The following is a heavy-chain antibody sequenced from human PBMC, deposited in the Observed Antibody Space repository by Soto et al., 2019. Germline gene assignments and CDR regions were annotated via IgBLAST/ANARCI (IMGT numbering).Heavy chain of an antibody. D-gene: IGHD3-10*01. V-gene: IGHV4-30-2*01. Sequence: SVTLSLTCTVSGGSLSSGGYSWSWIRQPPGKGLGWIGYIYHSGSTYYNPSLKIRVTISVHRSKNQFSLKLSCVTAANTAVYYCATAGYYGSGRFDTWGQGTLVTVSS. CDR1: GGSLSSGGYS. J-gene: IGHJ5*01. CDR3: ATAGYYGSGRFDT. CDR2: IYHSGST.